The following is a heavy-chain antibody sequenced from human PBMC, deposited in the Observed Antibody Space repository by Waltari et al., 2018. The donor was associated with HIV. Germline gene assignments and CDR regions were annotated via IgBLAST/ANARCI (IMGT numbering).Heavy chain of an antibody. CDR1: GGSISSSSYY. Sequence: QLQLQESGPGLVKPSETLSLTCTVSGGSISSSSYYWGWIRQPPGKGLEWIGIIYFRGRTYSNPYLRKRVTISVDTSNNHVYLKLSCVTAADTAVYYCARHPRTGYDSHVDYWGQGTLVTVSS. D-gene: IGHD5-12*01. J-gene: IGHJ4*02. CDR3: ARHPRTGYDSHVDY. CDR2: IYFRGRT. V-gene: IGHV4-39*01.